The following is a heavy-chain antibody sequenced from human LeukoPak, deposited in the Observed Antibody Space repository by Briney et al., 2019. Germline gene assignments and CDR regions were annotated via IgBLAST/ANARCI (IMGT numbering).Heavy chain of an antibody. D-gene: IGHD4-17*01. CDR2: INAGNGNT. CDR1: GYTFTSYA. V-gene: IGHV1-3*01. CDR3: ARDRYGDYHARFDY. J-gene: IGHJ4*02. Sequence: ASVKVSCKASGYTFTSYAMHWVRQAPGQRLEWMGWINAGNGNTKYSQKFQGRVTITKDTSASTAYMELSSLRSEDTAVYYCARDRYGDYHARFDYWGQGTLVTVSS.